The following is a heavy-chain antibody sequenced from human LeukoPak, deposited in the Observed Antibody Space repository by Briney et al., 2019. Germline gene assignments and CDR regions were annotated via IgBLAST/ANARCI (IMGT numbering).Heavy chain of an antibody. CDR2: INGYGSST. CDR3: ARDAPGNTALDY. Sequence: GGSLSLSCAALGLTFFSYWIHWSRKAPGKGLVWASRINGYGSSTDFADSVKGRFTISRDNTKNTLYLQMNSLRAEDTAVYYCARDAPGNTALDYWGQGTLVTVSS. CDR1: GLTFFSYW. J-gene: IGHJ4*02. V-gene: IGHV3-74*01. D-gene: IGHD5-18*01.